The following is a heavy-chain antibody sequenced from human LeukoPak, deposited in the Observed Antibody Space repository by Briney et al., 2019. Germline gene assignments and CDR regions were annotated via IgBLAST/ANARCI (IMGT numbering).Heavy chain of an antibody. J-gene: IGHJ4*02. CDR2: IKEDGSKK. CDR3: VRENPRVQ. V-gene: IGHV3-7*01. Sequence: GGSLRLSCATSGFTFSSYWMDWVRQAPGKELEWVAKIKEDGSKKDYVDSVKGRFIISRDNAKNSLYLEMNSLRADDTGVYYCVRENPRVQWGQGTLVTVSS. CDR1: GFTFSSYW. D-gene: IGHD5/OR15-5a*01.